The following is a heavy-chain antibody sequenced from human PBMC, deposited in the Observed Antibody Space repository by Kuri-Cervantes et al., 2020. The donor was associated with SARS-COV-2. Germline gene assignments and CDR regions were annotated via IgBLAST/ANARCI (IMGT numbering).Heavy chain of an antibody. Sequence: LSLTFAASGFTFSSYAMHWVRQAPGKGLEWVALISYDGTNKFYADSVKCRFTISRDNSRNTLYLQMNSLRAEDTAVFYCARPDCTINGVCFMDVWGQGTTVTVSS. CDR2: ISYDGTNK. V-gene: IGHV3-30-3*01. CDR1: GFTFSSYA. J-gene: IGHJ6*02. D-gene: IGHD2-8*01. CDR3: ARPDCTINGVCFMDV.